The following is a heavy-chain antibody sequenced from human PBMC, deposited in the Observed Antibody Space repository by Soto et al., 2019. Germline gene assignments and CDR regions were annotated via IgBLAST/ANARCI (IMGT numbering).Heavy chain of an antibody. CDR2: IYYSGNT. CDR3: ASLSSRMINGFDL. D-gene: IGHD3-16*01. Sequence: SETLSLTCTVSGGSISSGDYYWSWIRQPPGKGLEWIGYIYYSGNTYYNPSLKSRVTISVDTSKNQFSLKLSSVTAADTAVYCCASLSSRMINGFDLRGQGTMVTVSS. J-gene: IGHJ3*01. CDR1: GGSISSGDYY. V-gene: IGHV4-30-4*01.